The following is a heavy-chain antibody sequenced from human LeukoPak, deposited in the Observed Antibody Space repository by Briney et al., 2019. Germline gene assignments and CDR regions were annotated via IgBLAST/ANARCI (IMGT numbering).Heavy chain of an antibody. D-gene: IGHD1-26*01. CDR3: ARHVGVGELLLYFDY. V-gene: IGHV4-59*08. J-gene: IGHJ4*02. CDR2: IYYSGST. CDR1: GGSISSYY. Sequence: SETLPLTCTVSGGSISSYYWSWIRQPQGKGLEWLGNIYYSGSTNYNPPLQSRVTISVDTSTNQFSLKLSSVTAADTAVYYCARHVGVGELLLYFDYWGQGTLVTVSS.